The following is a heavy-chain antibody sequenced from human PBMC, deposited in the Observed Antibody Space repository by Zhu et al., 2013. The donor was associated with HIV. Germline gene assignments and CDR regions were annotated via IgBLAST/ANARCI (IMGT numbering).Heavy chain of an antibody. CDR2: ISPNNGGT. Sequence: QVQLVQSGAEVKKSGSSVKVSCKASGYTFTNFYVHWIRQAPGQGLEWMGWISPNNGGTIYEQKFQGRVTMTRDTSITTAYMELTRLTPDDTAVYYCSRTKMFAGYWSDFWGQGTLVTVSS. CDR3: SRTKMFAGYWSDF. D-gene: IGHD3-9*01. CDR1: GYTFTNFY. J-gene: IGHJ4*02. V-gene: IGHV1-2*02.